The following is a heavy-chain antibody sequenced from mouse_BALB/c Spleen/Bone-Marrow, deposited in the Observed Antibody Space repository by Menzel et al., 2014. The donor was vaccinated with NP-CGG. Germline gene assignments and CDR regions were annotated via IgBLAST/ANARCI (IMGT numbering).Heavy chain of an antibody. D-gene: IGHD2-3*01. Sequence: EVKLVESGPELVKPGASVKMSCKASGYTFTSYIMHWVKQKPGQGLEWIGYINPYNDGTKYNEKFKGKAILTSDKSSSTAYMELSSLTSEDSAVYYCARRWLPYAMDYWGQGTSVTVSS. CDR3: ARRWLPYAMDY. CDR2: INPYNDGT. V-gene: IGHV1-14*01. CDR1: GYTFTSYI. J-gene: IGHJ4*01.